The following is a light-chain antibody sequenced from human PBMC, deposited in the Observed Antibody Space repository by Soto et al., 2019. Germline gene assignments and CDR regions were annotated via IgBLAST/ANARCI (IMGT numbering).Light chain of an antibody. CDR2: EVT. Sequence: QCMLTQTASVSGSPGQSITISCTGTISDIGAYDYVSWYQQYPGRVPKLLIHEVTNRPSGVSDRFSGSKSGNTASLTISGLQTEDEADYYCSSHAGSSAFYVFGTGTKVTVL. V-gene: IGLV2-14*01. CDR1: ISDIGAYDY. J-gene: IGLJ1*01. CDR3: SSHAGSSAFYV.